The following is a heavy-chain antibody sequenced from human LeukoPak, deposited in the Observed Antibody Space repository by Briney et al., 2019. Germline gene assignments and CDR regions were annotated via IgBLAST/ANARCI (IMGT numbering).Heavy chain of an antibody. CDR2: INHSGST. Sequence: SETLSLTCAVYGGSFSGYYWSWIRQPPGKGLEWIGEINHSGSTNYNPSLKSRVTISVDTSKNQFSLKLSSVTAADTAVYYCARHAVRGYSYGPTYYFDYWGPGTLVTVSS. CDR3: ARHAVRGYSYGPTYYFDY. J-gene: IGHJ4*02. D-gene: IGHD5-18*01. V-gene: IGHV4-34*01. CDR1: GGSFSGYY.